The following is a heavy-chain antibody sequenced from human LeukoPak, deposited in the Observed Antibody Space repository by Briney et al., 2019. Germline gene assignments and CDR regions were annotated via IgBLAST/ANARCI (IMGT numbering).Heavy chain of an antibody. J-gene: IGHJ4*02. CDR1: GGTFSSYA. Sequence: ASVKVSCKASGGTFSSYAISWVRQAPGQGLEWMGGIIPIFGTANYAQKFQGRVTITAGESTSTAYMELSSLRSEDTAVYYCASRAREGATDYWGQGTLVTVSS. CDR3: ASRAREGATDY. V-gene: IGHV1-69*13. CDR2: IIPIFGTA. D-gene: IGHD1-26*01.